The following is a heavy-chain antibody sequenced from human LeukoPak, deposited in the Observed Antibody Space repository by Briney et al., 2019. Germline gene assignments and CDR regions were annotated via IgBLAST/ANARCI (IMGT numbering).Heavy chain of an antibody. CDR1: GYTFTNYA. V-gene: IGHV1-3*01. CDR2: INAGNGNT. J-gene: IGHJ4*02. CDR3: ARDDGILTGYYYY. Sequence: ASVKVSCTASGYTFTNYAIHWVRQAPGQRLEWMGWINAGNGNTKYSQEFQGRVTMTRDTSASTAYMELRSLRSDDTAVYYCARDDGILTGYYYYWGQGTLVTVSS. D-gene: IGHD3-9*01.